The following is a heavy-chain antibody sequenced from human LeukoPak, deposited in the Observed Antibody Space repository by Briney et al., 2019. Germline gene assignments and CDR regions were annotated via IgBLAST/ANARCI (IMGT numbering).Heavy chain of an antibody. Sequence: PGGSLRLSCAASGFPFSSHAMSWVRQPPGKGLEWVAAISNGKTYYADSVRGRFAISRDDSTNTVYLHMNSLRDEDTALYHCVREAGYCAPVCVKTNWFDPWGQGTLVTV. V-gene: IGHV3-23*01. CDR3: VREAGYCAPVCVKTNWFDP. CDR2: ISNGKT. CDR1: GFPFSSHA. D-gene: IGHD2-15*01. J-gene: IGHJ5*02.